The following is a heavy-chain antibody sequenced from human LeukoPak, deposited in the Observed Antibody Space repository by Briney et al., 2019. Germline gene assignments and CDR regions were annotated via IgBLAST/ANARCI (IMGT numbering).Heavy chain of an antibody. D-gene: IGHD3-10*01. J-gene: IGHJ4*02. CDR2: IKEDGSEK. CDR3: ALNPDYYGSGSFDH. Sequence: GGSLRLSCAASGFTFSSYWMSWVRQAPGKGLEWVADIKEDGSEKYYVDSVKGRFTISRDNAKNSLYLQMNSLRAEDTAVYYCALNPDYYGSGSFDHWGQGTLVTVSS. CDR1: GFTFSSYW. V-gene: IGHV3-7*01.